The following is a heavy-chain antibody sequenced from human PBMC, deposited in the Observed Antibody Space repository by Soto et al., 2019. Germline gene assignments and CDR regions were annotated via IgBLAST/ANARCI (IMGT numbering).Heavy chain of an antibody. CDR2: IRSKAYGGTT. CDR1: GFTFGDYA. D-gene: IGHD2-15*01. Sequence: GGSLRLSCTASGFTFGDYAMSWFRQAPGKGLEWVGFIRSKAYGGTTEYAASVKGRFTISRDDSKSIAYLQMNSLKTEDTAVYYCTRVGALGYWSGGSCHRFDYWGQGTLVTVSS. CDR3: TRVGALGYWSGGSCHRFDY. J-gene: IGHJ4*02. V-gene: IGHV3-49*03.